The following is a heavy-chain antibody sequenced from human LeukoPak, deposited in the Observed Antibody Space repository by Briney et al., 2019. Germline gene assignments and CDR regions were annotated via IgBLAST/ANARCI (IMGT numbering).Heavy chain of an antibody. V-gene: IGHV4-34*01. Sequence: SETLSLTCAVYGGSFSGYYWSWIRQPPGKGLEWIGEINHSGSTNYNPSLKSRLTISVDASKNQFFLNLRSLTAADTAVYYCARGRQEVSMIVVVMTGVSYYLDVWGKGTTATVS. D-gene: IGHD3-22*01. CDR1: GGSFSGYY. CDR3: ARGRQEVSMIVVVMTGVSYYLDV. J-gene: IGHJ6*03. CDR2: INHSGST.